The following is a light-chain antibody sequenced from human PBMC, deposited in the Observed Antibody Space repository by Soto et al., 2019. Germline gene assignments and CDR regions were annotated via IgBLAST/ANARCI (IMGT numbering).Light chain of an antibody. Sequence: QSALTQPASVSGSPGQSITISCTGTSSDVGSYNYVSWYQQHPGEAPKVMIYDVSSRPSGVSTRFSGSKSGNTASLTISGLQAEDEAQYYCSSRTSATTVVFGGETKLTVL. J-gene: IGLJ3*02. V-gene: IGLV2-14*03. CDR1: SSDVGSYNY. CDR3: SSRTSATTVV. CDR2: DVS.